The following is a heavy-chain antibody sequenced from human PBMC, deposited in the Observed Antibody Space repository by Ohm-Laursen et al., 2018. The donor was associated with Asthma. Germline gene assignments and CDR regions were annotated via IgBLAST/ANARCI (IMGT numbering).Heavy chain of an antibody. J-gene: IGHJ3*02. D-gene: IGHD5-12*01. V-gene: IGHV4/OR15-8*01. Sequence: SDTLSLTCDVSGGSFSSSDWWSWVRQPPGKGLEWIGEIYRPGTTHYNPSLKSRVTISVDTSKNQFSLKLSSVTAADTAVYYCAGSGSQAFDIWGQGTMVTVSS. CDR1: GGSFSSSDW. CDR3: AGSGSQAFDI. CDR2: IYRPGTT.